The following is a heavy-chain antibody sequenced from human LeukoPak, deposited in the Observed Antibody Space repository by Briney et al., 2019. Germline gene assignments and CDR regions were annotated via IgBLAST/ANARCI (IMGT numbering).Heavy chain of an antibody. CDR1: GGTFSSYA. Sequence: SVKVSCKASGGTFSSYAISWVRQAPGQGLERMGRIIPILGIANYAQKFQGRVTITADNSTSPAYMELSSLRSEDTAVDYCASLGRPDYYYYGMDIWGQGTTVTVSS. CDR2: IIPILGIA. V-gene: IGHV1-69*04. D-gene: IGHD7-27*01. CDR3: ASLGRPDYYYYGMDI. J-gene: IGHJ6*02.